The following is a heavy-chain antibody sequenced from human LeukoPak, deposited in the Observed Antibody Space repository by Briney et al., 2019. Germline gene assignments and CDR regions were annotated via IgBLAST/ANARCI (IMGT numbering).Heavy chain of an antibody. Sequence: KPSETLSLTCTVSGGSISNAAYHWGWIRQPPGKGLEWIGRLYYTGITYYNPSLKSRVTISADTSKNQFSLKVTSVTAADTAVYYCARLINGSPGDYWGQGTLVTVSP. J-gene: IGHJ4*02. V-gene: IGHV4-39*01. D-gene: IGHD1-26*01. CDR2: LYYTGIT. CDR1: GGSISNAAYH. CDR3: ARLINGSPGDY.